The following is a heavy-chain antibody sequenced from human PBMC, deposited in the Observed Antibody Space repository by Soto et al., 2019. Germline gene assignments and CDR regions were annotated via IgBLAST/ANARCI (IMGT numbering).Heavy chain of an antibody. V-gene: IGHV4-34*01. Sequence: QVQLQQWGAGLLKPSETLSLTCTVSGDSFNGDYWSWIRQTPGKGLEWIGEIDGIGSTNYIPSLKSRDTRSIDTSKNHFTLKLTSVTAANTAVYYYARGPMVRTTKLGITYYYYGMNICGQGTTVTVSS. D-gene: IGHD3-10*01. CDR3: ARGPMVRTTKLGITYYYYGMNI. CDR2: IDGIGST. J-gene: IGHJ6*02. CDR1: GDSFNGDY.